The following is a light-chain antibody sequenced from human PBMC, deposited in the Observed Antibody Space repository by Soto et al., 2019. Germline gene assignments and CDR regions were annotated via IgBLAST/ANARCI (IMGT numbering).Light chain of an antibody. J-gene: IGKJ4*01. V-gene: IGKV3-11*01. CDR1: QSLGYY. CDR3: QQRRDWPLT. CDR2: DTS. Sequence: EIVLTQSPATLSLSPGERATLSCRASQSLGYYLAWFQQKRGQAPRPLIYDTSNRASGIPARFSGSGSGTDFTLTISSLDPEDFAVYYCQQRRDWPLTFGGGTKVEIK.